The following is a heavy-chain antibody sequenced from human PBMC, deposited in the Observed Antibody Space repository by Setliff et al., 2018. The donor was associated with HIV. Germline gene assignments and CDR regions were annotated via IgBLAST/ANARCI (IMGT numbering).Heavy chain of an antibody. CDR2: IYYVGWS. CDR3: ARSIHGGGSEPFDT. CDR1: GASLQSYY. D-gene: IGHD3-10*01. Sequence: SETLSLTCSVSGASLQSYYWSWIRQPAGKGLQWIGRIYYVGWSKYNPSLEDRVTMSVDTSNNQFSLSLRSVTAADTAVYYCARSIHGGGSEPFDTWGQGILVTVSS. V-gene: IGHV4-4*07. J-gene: IGHJ5*02.